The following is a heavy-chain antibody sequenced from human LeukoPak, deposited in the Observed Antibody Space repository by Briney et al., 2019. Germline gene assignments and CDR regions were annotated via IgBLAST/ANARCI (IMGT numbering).Heavy chain of an antibody. CDR3: ARGLGYDLWSGYFNYYYYYGMDV. Sequence: ASVKVSCKASGYTFTSYDINWVRQATGQGLEWMGWMNPNSGNTGYAQKFQGRVTMTRNTSISTAYMELSSLRSEDTAVYYCARGLGYDLWSGYFNYYYYYGMDVWGQGTTVTVSS. D-gene: IGHD3-3*01. CDR2: MNPNSGNT. CDR1: GYTFTSYD. V-gene: IGHV1-8*01. J-gene: IGHJ6*02.